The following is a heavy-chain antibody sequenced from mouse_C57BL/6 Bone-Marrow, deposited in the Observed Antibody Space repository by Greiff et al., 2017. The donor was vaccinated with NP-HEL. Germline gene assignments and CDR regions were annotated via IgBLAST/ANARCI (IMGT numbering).Heavy chain of an antibody. V-gene: IGHV5-12*01. J-gene: IGHJ4*01. CDR3: ARHGLLNYAMDY. D-gene: IGHD2-1*01. CDR2: ISNGGGST. CDR1: GFTFSDYY. Sequence: EVKLVESGGGLVQPGGSLKLSCAASGFTFSDYYMYWVRQTPEKRLEWVAYISNGGGSTYYPDTVKGRFTISRDNAKKTLYLQMSRLKSEDTAMYYCARHGLLNYAMDYWGQGTSVTVSS.